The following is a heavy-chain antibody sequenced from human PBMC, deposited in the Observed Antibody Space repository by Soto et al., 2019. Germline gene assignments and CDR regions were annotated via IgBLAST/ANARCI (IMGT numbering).Heavy chain of an antibody. CDR2: IYSGGST. D-gene: IGHD3-10*01. CDR3: ASFPYGSGSGAFYF. CDR1: GFTGSSNY. J-gene: IGHJ3*01. V-gene: IGHV3-66*01. Sequence: GGSLRLSCAASGFTGSSNYMSWVRQAPGKGLEWVSVIYSGGSTYYTDSVKGRFTISRDTSKNTLYLQMNSLRAEDTAVYYCASFPYGSGSGAFYFWGQGTMVPVPS.